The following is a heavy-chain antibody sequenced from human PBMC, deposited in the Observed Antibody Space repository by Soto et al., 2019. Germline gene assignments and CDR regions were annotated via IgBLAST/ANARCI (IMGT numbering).Heavy chain of an antibody. Sequence: ASVKVSCKASGYTFTSYGISWVRQAPGQGLEWMGWISAYNGNTNYAQKLQGRVTMTTDTSTSTAYMELRSLRSDDTAVYYCAREKYYDILIGPWRGMDVWGQGATVTVSS. CDR1: GYTFTSYG. CDR2: ISAYNGNT. CDR3: AREKYYDILIGPWRGMDV. D-gene: IGHD3-9*01. J-gene: IGHJ6*02. V-gene: IGHV1-18*01.